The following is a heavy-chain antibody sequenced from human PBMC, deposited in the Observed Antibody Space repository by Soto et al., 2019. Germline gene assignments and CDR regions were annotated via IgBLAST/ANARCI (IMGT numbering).Heavy chain of an antibody. V-gene: IGHV4-30-4*01. CDR3: ARAVRYFGWLLYADYYYGMDV. CDR2: IYYSGST. J-gene: IGHJ6*02. Sequence: QVQLQESGPGLVKPSQTLSLTCTVSGGSISSGDYYWSWIRQPPGKGLEWIGYIYYSGSTYYNPSLKSRVTISVHTSKNQFSLKLSSVTAADTAVYYCARAVRYFGWLLYADYYYGMDVWGQGTTVTVSS. D-gene: IGHD3-9*01. CDR1: GGSISSGDYY.